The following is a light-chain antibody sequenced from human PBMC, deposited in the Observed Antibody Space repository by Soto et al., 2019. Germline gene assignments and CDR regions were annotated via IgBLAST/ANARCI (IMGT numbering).Light chain of an antibody. CDR3: QQRTNWPWT. V-gene: IGKV3-11*01. CDR2: DAS. Sequence: EIVWTQSPGTRSLSPGERATLSCRASHSVSSFLAWYQHKPGQAPRLLIYDASNRATGSPARFSGSGHGTDFTLTISSLEPEDCAVYYCQQRTNWPWTFGQGTKVDIK. CDR1: HSVSSF. J-gene: IGKJ1*01.